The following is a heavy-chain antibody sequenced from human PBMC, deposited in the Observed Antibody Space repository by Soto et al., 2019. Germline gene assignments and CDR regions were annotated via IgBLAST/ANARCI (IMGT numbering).Heavy chain of an antibody. J-gene: IGHJ3*02. CDR3: ARDSRYCSSTSCRKGAFDI. CDR1: GYTFTSYG. Sequence: QVQLVQSGAEVKKSGASVKVSCKASGYTFTSYGISWVRQAPGQGLEWMGWISAYNGNTNYAQKLQGRVTMTTDTSTSTAYMELRSLRSDDTAVYYCARDSRYCSSTSCRKGAFDIWGQGTMVTVSS. D-gene: IGHD2-2*01. V-gene: IGHV1-18*01. CDR2: ISAYNGNT.